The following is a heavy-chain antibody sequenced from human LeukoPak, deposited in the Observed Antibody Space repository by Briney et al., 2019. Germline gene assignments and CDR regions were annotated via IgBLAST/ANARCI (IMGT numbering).Heavy chain of an antibody. V-gene: IGHV4-38-2*01. J-gene: IGHJ4*02. CDR2: IYHTEST. CDR3: AKRGLGGGSDDF. Sequence: SETLSLTCVVSGYSISSGSYWDWIRQPPGKGLEWIGTIYHTESTYYNPSLTSRVTISVDTSKNQFSLKLSSVTAADTAVYYCAKRGLGGGSDDFWGQGTQVTVSS. CDR1: GYSISSGSY. D-gene: IGHD3-16*01.